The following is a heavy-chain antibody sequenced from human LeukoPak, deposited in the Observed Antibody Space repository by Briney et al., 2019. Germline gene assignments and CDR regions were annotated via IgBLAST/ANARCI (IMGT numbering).Heavy chain of an antibody. CDR2: IYYSGST. CDR3: ARSSYDFWSGSNWFDP. J-gene: IGHJ5*02. CDR1: GVSISSYY. V-gene: IGHV4-59*01. Sequence: SETLSLTCTVSGVSISSYYWSWIRQPPGKGLEWIGYIYYSGSTNYNPSLKSRVTISVDTSKNQFSLKLSSVTAADTAVYYCARSSYDFWSGSNWFDPWGQGTLVTVSS. D-gene: IGHD3-3*01.